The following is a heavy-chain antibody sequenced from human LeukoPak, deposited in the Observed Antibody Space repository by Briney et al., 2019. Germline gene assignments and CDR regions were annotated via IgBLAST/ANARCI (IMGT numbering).Heavy chain of an antibody. V-gene: IGHV3-7*01. D-gene: IGHD3-3*01. J-gene: IGHJ4*02. CDR2: IKQDGSEE. CDR1: GFTFSSYW. CDR3: ARGLYYDLRSGYYRGYYFDY. Sequence: GGSLRLSCAASGFTFSSYWMTWVRQAPGKGLEWVANIKQDGSEENYVDSVKGRFTISRDNAKNSLFLQMDSLRAEDTAVYYCARGLYYDLRSGYYRGYYFDYWGQGTLVTVSS.